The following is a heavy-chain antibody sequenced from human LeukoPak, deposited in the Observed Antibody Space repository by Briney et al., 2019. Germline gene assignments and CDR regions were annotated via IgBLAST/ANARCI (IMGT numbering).Heavy chain of an antibody. D-gene: IGHD1-14*01. Sequence: SETLSLTCAVSGYSLSSGYYWGWIRQPPGKGLEWIGSIYHSGSTYYNPSLKSRVTISVDTSKNQFSLKLSSVTAADTAVYYCARTEQVDYYMDVWGKGTTVTVSS. J-gene: IGHJ6*03. CDR2: IYHSGST. CDR3: ARTEQVDYYMDV. V-gene: IGHV4-38-2*01. CDR1: GYSLSSGYY.